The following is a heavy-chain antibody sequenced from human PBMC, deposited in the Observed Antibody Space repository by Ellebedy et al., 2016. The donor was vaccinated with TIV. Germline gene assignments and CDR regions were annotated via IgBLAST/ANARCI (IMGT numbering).Heavy chain of an antibody. V-gene: IGHV3-21*01. CDR2: ISWSSRYI. Sequence: GESLKISCGASGFIFSNYNMNWVRQAPGKGLEWVSSISWSSRYIFYADSVKGRVSISRDNANNSLYLQMNSLRDEDTAVYYCARTGGSVTNAFDIWGQGTRVTVSS. CDR1: GFIFSNYN. J-gene: IGHJ3*02. CDR3: ARTGGSVTNAFDI. D-gene: IGHD7-27*01.